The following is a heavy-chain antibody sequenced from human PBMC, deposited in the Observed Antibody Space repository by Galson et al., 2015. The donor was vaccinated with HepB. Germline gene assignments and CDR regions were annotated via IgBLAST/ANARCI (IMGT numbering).Heavy chain of an antibody. Sequence: SLRLSCAASGFTFSSYAMHWVRQAPGKGLEWVAVISYDGSNKYYADSVKGRFTISRDNSKNTLYLQMNSLRAEDTAVYYCARGSGIAAAGSIYWYFDLWGRGTLVTVSS. CDR1: GFTFSSYA. CDR3: ARGSGIAAAGSIYWYFDL. D-gene: IGHD6-13*01. J-gene: IGHJ2*01. CDR2: ISYDGSNK. V-gene: IGHV3-30*04.